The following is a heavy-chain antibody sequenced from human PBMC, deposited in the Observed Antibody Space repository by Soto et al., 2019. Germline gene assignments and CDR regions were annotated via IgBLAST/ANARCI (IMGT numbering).Heavy chain of an antibody. CDR3: ARDQYRHQLPAAKK. V-gene: IGHV3-30*03. Sequence: QVQLVESGGGVVQPGRSLRISCGASGFTFSTYALHWVRQAPGKGLVLVASVAYDGSNKSYTDSVKGRFTIPRDNSKNTIYLQMNSLRPGDTANYYCARDQYRHQLPAAKKWGQGIQVTVSS. J-gene: IGHJ4*02. D-gene: IGHD2-2*01. CDR2: VAYDGSNK. CDR1: GFTFSTYA.